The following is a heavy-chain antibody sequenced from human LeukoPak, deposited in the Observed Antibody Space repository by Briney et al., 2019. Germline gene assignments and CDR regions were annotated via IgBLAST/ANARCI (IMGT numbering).Heavy chain of an antibody. D-gene: IGHD2-15*01. CDR2: IDPSDSYT. CDR3: ARHSYCSGGSCYTYFDY. V-gene: IGHV5-10-1*01. J-gene: IGHJ4*02. Sequence: PGESLKISCKGSGYSFTSYWISWVRQMPGKGLEWMGRIDPSDSYTNYSPSFQGHVTISADKSISTAYLQWSSLKASDTAMYYCARHSYCSGGSCYTYFDYWGQGTLVTVSS. CDR1: GYSFTSYW.